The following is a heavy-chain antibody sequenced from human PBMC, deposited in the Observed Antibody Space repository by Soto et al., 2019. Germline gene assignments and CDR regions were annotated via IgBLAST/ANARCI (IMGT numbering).Heavy chain of an antibody. CDR1: GFTFSSSW. Sequence: EVQLVESGGGLVQPGESLRLSCAASGFTFSSSWMHWVRQAPGKGLVWVSRINSDGSTTQYADSVRGRFTISRYNAKTTLFLEVSSLTSEDTAVYFGACLPMPRGPGEFWGQGTLVTVSS. J-gene: IGHJ4*02. V-gene: IGHV3-74*03. CDR3: ACLPMPRGPGEF. D-gene: IGHD3-10*01. CDR2: INSDGSTT.